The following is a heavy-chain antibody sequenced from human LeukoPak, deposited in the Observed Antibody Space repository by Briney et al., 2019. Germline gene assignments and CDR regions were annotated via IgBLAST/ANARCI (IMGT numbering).Heavy chain of an antibody. CDR3: AKDRAGSGWYYFDF. V-gene: IGHV3-30*18. CDR1: GFTFSSYG. J-gene: IGHJ4*02. D-gene: IGHD6-19*01. CDR2: ISYDGSNK. Sequence: GRSLRLSCAASGFTFSSYGMHWVRQAPGKGLEWVAVISYDGSNKYYADSVKGRFTISRDNSKNTLYLQMISLRAEDTAVYYCAKDRAGSGWYYFDFWGQGTLVTVSS.